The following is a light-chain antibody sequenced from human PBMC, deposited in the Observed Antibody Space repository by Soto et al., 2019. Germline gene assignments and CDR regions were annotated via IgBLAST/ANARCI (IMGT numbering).Light chain of an antibody. Sequence: EIVLTQSPATLSLPPGARATLSCRASQSVSTNLAWYQQTPGQVPSLLIYGASNRATGIPDRFSGSGSGTDFTLTISRLEPEDFAVYYCQQYGSSGTFGQGTKVDI. CDR3: QQYGSSGT. V-gene: IGKV3-20*01. CDR2: GAS. CDR1: QSVSTN. J-gene: IGKJ1*01.